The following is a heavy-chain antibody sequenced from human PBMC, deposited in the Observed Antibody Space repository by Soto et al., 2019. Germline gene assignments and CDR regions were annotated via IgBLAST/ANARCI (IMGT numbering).Heavy chain of an antibody. J-gene: IGHJ4*02. Sequence: GGSLRLSCAASGFTFDDYAMHWVRQAPGKGLEWVSGISWNSGSIGYADSVKGRFTISRDNAKNSLYLQMNSLRAEDTALYYCAKAAGGEGPGWGQGTLVTVSS. V-gene: IGHV3-9*01. CDR3: AKAAGGEGPG. CDR1: GFTFDDYA. D-gene: IGHD3-10*01. CDR2: ISWNSGSI.